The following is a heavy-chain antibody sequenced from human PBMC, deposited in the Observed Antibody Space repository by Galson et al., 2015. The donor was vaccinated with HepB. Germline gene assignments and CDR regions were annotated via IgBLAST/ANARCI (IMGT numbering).Heavy chain of an antibody. Sequence: SLRLSCAASGFTFSNYWMNWVRQAPGKGPVWVSHINVDGTITRYADSVKGRFTISRDNAKDTLNLQMVSLRDDDTAIYYCVRSNSGDYWGQGTLVAVSS. J-gene: IGHJ4*02. CDR3: VRSNSGDY. V-gene: IGHV3-74*01. CDR2: INVDGTIT. CDR1: GFTFSNYW. D-gene: IGHD1-26*01.